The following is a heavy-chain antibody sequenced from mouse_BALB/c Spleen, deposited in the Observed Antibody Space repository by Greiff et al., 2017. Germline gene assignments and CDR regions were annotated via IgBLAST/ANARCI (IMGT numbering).Heavy chain of an antibody. D-gene: IGHD1-1*01. V-gene: IGHV1S137*01. J-gene: IGHJ4*01. CDR3: ARWITTVVNAMDY. CDR1: GYTFTDYA. CDR2: ISTYYGDA. Sequence: VQLQESGAELVRPGVSVKISCKGSGYTFTDYAMHWVKQSHAKSLEWIGVISTYYGDASYNQKFKGKATMTVDKSSSTAYMELARLTSEDSAIYYCARWITTVVNAMDYWGQGTSVTVSS.